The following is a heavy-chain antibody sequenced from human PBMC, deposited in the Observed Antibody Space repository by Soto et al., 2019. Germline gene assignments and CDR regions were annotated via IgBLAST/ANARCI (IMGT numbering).Heavy chain of an antibody. Sequence: ASVKVSCKASGYTLTSYGISWVRQAPGQGLEWMGWISAYNGNTNYAQKLQGRVTMTTDTSTSTAYMELRSLRSDDTAVYYCAVMVVTATNAFDIWGQGTMVTVSS. J-gene: IGHJ3*02. CDR3: AVMVVTATNAFDI. V-gene: IGHV1-18*01. CDR2: ISAYNGNT. CDR1: GYTLTSYG. D-gene: IGHD2-21*02.